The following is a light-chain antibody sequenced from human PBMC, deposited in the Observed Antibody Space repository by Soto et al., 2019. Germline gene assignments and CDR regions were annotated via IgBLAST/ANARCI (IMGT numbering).Light chain of an antibody. Sequence: QSVLAQPASVSGSPGQSITISCTGTSSDVGNYNYVSWYQQQSGKAPKLIIYEVSNRPSGVSNRFSGSKSGNTASLTISGLQAEDEADYYCSSFTSSRAYVFGIGTKVTVL. J-gene: IGLJ1*01. CDR2: EVS. CDR3: SSFTSSRAYV. CDR1: SSDVGNYNY. V-gene: IGLV2-14*01.